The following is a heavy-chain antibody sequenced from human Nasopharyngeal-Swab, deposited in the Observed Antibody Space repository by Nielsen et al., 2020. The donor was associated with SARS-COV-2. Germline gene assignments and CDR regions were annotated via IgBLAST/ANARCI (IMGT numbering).Heavy chain of an antibody. CDR2: ISYSGST. Sequence: SETLSLTCTVSGGSISTTNSNWAWIRQSPGKGLQCIGTISYSGSTHYKPSLNSRVTITLDTSKNPFFLRLSSVTAADTAVYYCARDLGYAFTGRGVNWFDPWGQGTLVTVSS. CDR3: ARDLGYAFTGRGVNWFDP. V-gene: IGHV4-39*07. CDR1: GGSISTTNSN. D-gene: IGHD2-8*02. J-gene: IGHJ5*02.